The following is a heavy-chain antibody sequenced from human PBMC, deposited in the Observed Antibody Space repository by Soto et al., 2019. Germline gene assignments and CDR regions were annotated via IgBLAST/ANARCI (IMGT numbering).Heavy chain of an antibody. CDR3: TRGATIFGVGYYYGMDV. Sequence: PGGSLRLSCTASGFTFGDYAMSWVRQAPGKGLEWVGFIRSKAYGGKTEYAASVKGRFTISRDDSKSIAYLQMNSLKTEDTAVYYCTRGATIFGVGYYYGMDVCGQGTTVTVYS. CDR2: IRSKAYGGKT. V-gene: IGHV3-49*04. D-gene: IGHD3-3*01. J-gene: IGHJ6*02. CDR1: GFTFGDYA.